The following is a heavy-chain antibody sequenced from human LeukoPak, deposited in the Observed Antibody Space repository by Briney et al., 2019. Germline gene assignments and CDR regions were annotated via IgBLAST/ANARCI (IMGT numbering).Heavy chain of an antibody. CDR1: GYTFTGYY. CDR2: INPNSGGT. J-gene: IGHJ4*02. Sequence: ASVKVSCKASGYTFTGYYMHWVRQAPGQGLEWMGWINPNSGGTNYAQKFQGRVTMTRDTSISTAYMELSRLRSDDTAVHYCARERGVVVVAAIDYWGQGTLVTVSS. CDR3: ARERGVVVVAAIDY. V-gene: IGHV1-2*02. D-gene: IGHD2-15*01.